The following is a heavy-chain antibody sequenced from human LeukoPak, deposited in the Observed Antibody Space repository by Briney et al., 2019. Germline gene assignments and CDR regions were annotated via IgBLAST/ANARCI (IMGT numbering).Heavy chain of an antibody. CDR2: ISHTGST. J-gene: IGHJ5*01. Sequence: SETLSLTCTVSGFSISSGYYWGCIRQPPGKGLEWIGIISHTGSTYYNPSLKSRVTISIDTSKNQFYLKLSSVTASDTAVYYCARSGGSYSYNWFESWGQGTLVTVSS. V-gene: IGHV4-38-2*02. CDR1: GFSISSGYY. D-gene: IGHD1-26*01. CDR3: ARSGGSYSYNWFES.